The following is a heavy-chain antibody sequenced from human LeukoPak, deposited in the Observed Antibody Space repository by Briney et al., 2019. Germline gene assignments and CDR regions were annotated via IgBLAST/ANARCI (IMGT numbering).Heavy chain of an antibody. D-gene: IGHD3-3*01. CDR2: IYTSGST. CDR3: ARDSRDYDFWSGYDYYYYGMDV. J-gene: IGHJ6*02. V-gene: IGHV4-4*07. CDR1: GGSISSYY. Sequence: SETLSLTCTVSGGSISSYYWSWIRQPAGKGLEWIGRIYTSGSTNYNPSLKSRVTMSVDTSKNQFSLKLSSVTAADTAVYYCARDSRDYDFWSGYDYYYYGMDVWGQGTTVTVSS.